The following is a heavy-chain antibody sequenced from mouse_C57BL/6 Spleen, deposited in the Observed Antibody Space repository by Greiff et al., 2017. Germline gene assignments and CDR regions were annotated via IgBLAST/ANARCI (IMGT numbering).Heavy chain of an antibody. D-gene: IGHD1-1*01. CDR1: GFSLTSYG. V-gene: IGHV2-2*01. CDR2: IWSGGST. Sequence: VKLMESGPGLVQPSQSLSITCTVSGFSLTSYGVHWVRQSPGKGLEWLGVIWSGGSTDYNAAFISRLSISKDNSKSQVFFKMNSLQADDTAIYYCARKNYGSSYKGAMDYWGQGTSVTVSS. CDR3: ARKNYGSSYKGAMDY. J-gene: IGHJ4*01.